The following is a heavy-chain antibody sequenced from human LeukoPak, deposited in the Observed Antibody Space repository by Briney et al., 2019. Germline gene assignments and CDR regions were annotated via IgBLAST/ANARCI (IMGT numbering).Heavy chain of an antibody. D-gene: IGHD6-13*01. Sequence: PGGSLRLSCAASGFTFRGYGMSWVRQAPGKGLEWVSAIRGSGVTTYYADSVKGRFTISRDNSRTTLYLLMNSLRAEDTAVYYCARDPFYSSSLSDYWGQGTLVTVSS. CDR2: IRGSGVTT. J-gene: IGHJ4*02. CDR3: ARDPFYSSSLSDY. CDR1: GFTFRGYG. V-gene: IGHV3-23*01.